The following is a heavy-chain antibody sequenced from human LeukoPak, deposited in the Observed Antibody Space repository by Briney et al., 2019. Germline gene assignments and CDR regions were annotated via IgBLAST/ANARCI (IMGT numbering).Heavy chain of an antibody. CDR2: ISSSGTYM. J-gene: IGHJ4*02. D-gene: IGHD6-19*01. Sequence: KAGGSLRLSCAASGFTFSSYEMNWVRQAPGKGLEWVSYISSSGTYMYYADSVKGRFTISRDNAKNSLYLQMNSLTAEDTAVYYCAKTPAQRIAVAGQLDYWGQGTLVTVSS. CDR1: GFTFSSYE. CDR3: AKTPAQRIAVAGQLDY. V-gene: IGHV3-21*05.